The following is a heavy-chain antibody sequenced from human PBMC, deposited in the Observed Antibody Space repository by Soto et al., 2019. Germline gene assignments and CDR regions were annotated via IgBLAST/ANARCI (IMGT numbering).Heavy chain of an antibody. CDR1: GFSLGMVEVG. V-gene: IGHV2-5*02. CDR3: AHSPFYGDKLDY. D-gene: IGHD4-17*01. CDR2: IYWEDEK. Sequence: QITLKESGPTLVKPTQTLTLTCTFSGFSLGMVEVGWAWFLHPQEKPLEWLAVIYWEDEKRYSPSLKSRPTITKDTSKYQLVLRMTNMDPVDTATYFCAHSPFYGDKLDYWGPGTLVTVSS. J-gene: IGHJ4*02.